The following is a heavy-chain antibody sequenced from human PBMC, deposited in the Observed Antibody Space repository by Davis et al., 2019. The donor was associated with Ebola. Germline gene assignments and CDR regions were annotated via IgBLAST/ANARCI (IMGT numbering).Heavy chain of an antibody. CDR2: ISGSGGST. CDR1: GFTFSSYA. CDR3: AKDKYSSSWYGGNWFDP. D-gene: IGHD6-13*01. V-gene: IGHV3-23*01. J-gene: IGHJ5*02. Sequence: PGGSLRLSCAASGFTFSSYAMSWVRQAPGKGLEWVSAISGSGGSTYYADSVKGRFTISRDNSKNTLYLQMNSLRAEDTAVYYCAKDKYSSSWYGGNWFDPWGQGTLVTVSS.